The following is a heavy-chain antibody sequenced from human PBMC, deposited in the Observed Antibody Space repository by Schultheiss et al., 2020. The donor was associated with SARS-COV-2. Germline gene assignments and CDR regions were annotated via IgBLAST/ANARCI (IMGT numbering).Heavy chain of an antibody. CDR1: GGSISSYY. J-gene: IGHJ5*02. CDR2: IYYSGST. D-gene: IGHD6-13*01. Sequence: SETLSLTCTVSGGSISSYYWSWIRQPPGKGLEWIGYIYYSGSTNYNPSLKSRVTISVDTSKNQFSLKLSSVTAADTAVYYCARGRIAAAGRFWFDPWGQGTLVTVSS. CDR3: ARGRIAAAGRFWFDP. V-gene: IGHV4-59*01.